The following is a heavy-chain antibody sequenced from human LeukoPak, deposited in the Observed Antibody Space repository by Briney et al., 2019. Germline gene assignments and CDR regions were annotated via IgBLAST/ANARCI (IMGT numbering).Heavy chain of an antibody. Sequence: GGSLRLSCAASGFTVSSNYMSWVRQAPGKGLEWVSVIYSGGSTYYADSVKGRFTISRDNSKNTLYLQMNSLRAEDTAVYYCAKDRGKWLQLPYYFDYWGQGTLVTVSS. CDR2: IYSGGST. CDR3: AKDRGKWLQLPYYFDY. D-gene: IGHD5-24*01. J-gene: IGHJ4*02. CDR1: GFTVSSNY. V-gene: IGHV3-66*01.